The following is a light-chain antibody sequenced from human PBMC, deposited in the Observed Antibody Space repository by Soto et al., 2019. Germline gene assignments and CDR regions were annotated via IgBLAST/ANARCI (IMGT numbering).Light chain of an antibody. J-gene: IGKJ4*01. CDR3: QQFSSYPLT. Sequence: DIMMTQSPESLPVSLGERATINCKSSQIVLSNNNNYLAWYQQKPGQAPRLLIYDASSRATGIPDRFSGGGSGTDFTLTISRLEPEDFAVYYCQQFSSYPLTFGGGTKVDIK. V-gene: IGKV3-20*01. CDR2: DAS. CDR1: QIVLSNNNNY.